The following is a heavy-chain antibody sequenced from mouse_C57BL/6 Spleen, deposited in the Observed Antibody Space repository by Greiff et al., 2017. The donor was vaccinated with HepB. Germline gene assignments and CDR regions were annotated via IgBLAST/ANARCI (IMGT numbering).Heavy chain of an antibody. CDR2: IYPGDGDT. D-gene: IGHD1-1*02. J-gene: IGHJ4*01. CDR1: GYAFSSYW. CDR3: ARSLWYYYAMDY. V-gene: IGHV1-80*01. Sequence: VKLQESGAELVKPGASVKISCKASGYAFSSYWMNWVKQRPGKGLEWIGQIYPGDGDTNYNGKFKGKATLTADKSSSTAYMQLSSLTSEDSAVYFCARSLWYYYAMDYWGQGTSVTVSS.